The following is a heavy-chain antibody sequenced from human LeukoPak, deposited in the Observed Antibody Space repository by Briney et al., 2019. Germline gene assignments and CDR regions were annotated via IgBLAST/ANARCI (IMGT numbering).Heavy chain of an antibody. J-gene: IGHJ4*02. CDR2: IYSGGST. CDR3: ASSIVGAPPDY. Sequence: GGSLRLSCAASGFTVSSNYMSWVRQAPGKGLEWVSVIYSGGSTYYADSVKGRFTISRDNSKNTLYLQMNSLRAEDTAVYYCASSIVGAPPDYWGQGTLVTVSS. CDR1: GFTVSSNY. V-gene: IGHV3-66*01. D-gene: IGHD1-26*01.